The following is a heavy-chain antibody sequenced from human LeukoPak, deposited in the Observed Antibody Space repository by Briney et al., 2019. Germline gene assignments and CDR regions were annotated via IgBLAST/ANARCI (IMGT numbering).Heavy chain of an antibody. CDR1: GYTLTELS. D-gene: IGHD6-13*01. Sequence: ASVKVSCKVSGYTLTELSMHWVRQAPGKGLEWMGGFDPEDGETIYAQKFQGRVTMTEDTSTDTAYMELSSLRSEDTAVYYCATDPTLSSSWYNWGQGTLVTVSS. J-gene: IGHJ4*02. CDR3: ATDPTLSSSWYN. CDR2: FDPEDGET. V-gene: IGHV1-24*01.